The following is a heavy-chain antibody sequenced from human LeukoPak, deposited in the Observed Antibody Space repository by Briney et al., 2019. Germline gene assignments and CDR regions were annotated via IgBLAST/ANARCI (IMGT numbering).Heavy chain of an antibody. CDR2: INHSGST. CDR3: ARGVVYDYIWGSYRQGLDY. J-gene: IGHJ4*02. Sequence: PSETLSLTCAVYGGSFRGYYWSWIRQPPGKGLEWIGEINHSGSTNYNPSLKSRVTISVDTSKNQFSLKLSSVTAADTAVYYCARGVVYDYIWGSYRQGLDYWGQGTLVTVSS. CDR1: GGSFRGYY. V-gene: IGHV4-34*01. D-gene: IGHD3-16*02.